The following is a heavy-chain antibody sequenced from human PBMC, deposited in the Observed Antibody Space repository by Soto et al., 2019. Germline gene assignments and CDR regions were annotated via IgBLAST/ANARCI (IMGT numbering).Heavy chain of an antibody. CDR1: GFTFNSYG. CDR2: TSYDGNKK. D-gene: IGHD2-15*01. Sequence: GGSLRLSCAASGFTFNSYGMHWVRQAPGKGLEWVAATSYDGNKKYYADSVKGRFTISRDNSKNTLYLQMNSLRAEDTAVYYCAKRVGATLGWLDPWGQGTLVTVSS. J-gene: IGHJ5*02. V-gene: IGHV3-30*18. CDR3: AKRVGATLGWLDP.